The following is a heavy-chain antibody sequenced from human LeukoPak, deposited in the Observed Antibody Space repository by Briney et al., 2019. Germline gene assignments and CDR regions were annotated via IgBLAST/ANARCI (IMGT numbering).Heavy chain of an antibody. CDR1: GYTFTSYA. J-gene: IGHJ3*02. V-gene: IGHV1-3*01. CDR2: INAGNGNT. Sequence: GASVKVSCKASGYTFTSYAMHWVRQAPGQRPEWMGWINAGNGNTKYSQKFQGRVTITRDTSASTAYMELSSLRSEDTAVYYCARLLGRAGAFDIWGQGTMVTVSS. D-gene: IGHD2-21*01. CDR3: ARLLGRAGAFDI.